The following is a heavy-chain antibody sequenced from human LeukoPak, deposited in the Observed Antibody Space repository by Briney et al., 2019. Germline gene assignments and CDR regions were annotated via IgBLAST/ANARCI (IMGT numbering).Heavy chain of an antibody. J-gene: IGHJ6*03. CDR2: ISNSGTDT. CDR1: GFSFRDYY. D-gene: IGHD2/OR15-2a*01. V-gene: IGHV3-11*03. CDR3: ARHYSNSRYPTSGYYMDV. Sequence: GGSLRLSCEGSGFSFRDYYMSWIRQTPGKGLEWVSYISNSGTDTNYADSVKGRFTISRDNAKNSLYLQMNSQRAEDTALYYCARHYSNSRYPTSGYYMDVWGKGTTVTVSS.